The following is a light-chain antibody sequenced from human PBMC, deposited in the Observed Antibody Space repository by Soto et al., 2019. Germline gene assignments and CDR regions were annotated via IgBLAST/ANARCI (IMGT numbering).Light chain of an antibody. CDR1: PNIRLW. CDR2: KXS. V-gene: IGKV1-5*03. CDR3: QQWRRDSCT. Sequence: IHMTQSPSTLPASFGDRVTVPXRASPNIRLWFAWYQQKPGXVPSXXXAKXSTLEAGGPSRLSGTGSGTDFTLTIYNLQPYYLANYYFQQWRRDSCTFGQGTKVDIK. J-gene: IGKJ1*01.